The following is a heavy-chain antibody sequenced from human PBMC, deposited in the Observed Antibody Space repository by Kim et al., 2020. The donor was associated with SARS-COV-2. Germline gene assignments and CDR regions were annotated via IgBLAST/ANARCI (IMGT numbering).Heavy chain of an antibody. CDR3: ARAPDIVVVPAAMTDYYYYGMDV. Sequence: ASVKVSCKASGYTFTSYAMHWVRQAPGQRLEWMGWINAGNGNTKYSQKFQGRVTITRDTSASTAYMELSSLRSEDTAVYYCARAPDIVVVPAAMTDYYYYGMDVWGQGTTVTVSS. CDR2: INAGNGNT. J-gene: IGHJ6*02. D-gene: IGHD2-2*01. CDR1: GYTFTSYA. V-gene: IGHV1-3*01.